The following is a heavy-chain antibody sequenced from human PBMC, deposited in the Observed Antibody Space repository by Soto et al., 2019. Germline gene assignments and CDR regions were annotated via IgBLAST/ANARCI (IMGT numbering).Heavy chain of an antibody. CDR1: GFSLNTGGLG. D-gene: IGHD2-21*02. V-gene: IGHV2-5*02. CDR2: IYWDDDK. J-gene: IGHJ6*02. Sequence: QITLKESGPTLVKPTQTLTLTCTFSGFSLNTGGLGVGWIRQPPGKALEWLALIYWDDDKRYSPSLKSRLTSTQGPPHKQVVPTMTKLGPVDTSTYYRSHSRRGGDCLQSYSSHYYYGMEVWGQGTTVTVSS. CDR3: SHSRRGGDCLQSYSSHYYYGMEV.